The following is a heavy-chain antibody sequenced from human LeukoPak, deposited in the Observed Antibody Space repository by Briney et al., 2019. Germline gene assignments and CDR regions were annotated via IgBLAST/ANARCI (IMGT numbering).Heavy chain of an antibody. J-gene: IGHJ4*02. CDR2: INPNSGDT. CDR1: GYTFTY. Sequence: ASVKVSCKTSGYTFTYMHWVRQAPGQGLEWMGWINPNSGDTDYAQNFQGRVTMTRDTSISTAYMELSRLRSDDTAVYYCAPVRGGDYFGYWGQGTLVTVSS. D-gene: IGHD2-2*01. CDR3: APVRGGDYFGY. V-gene: IGHV1-2*02.